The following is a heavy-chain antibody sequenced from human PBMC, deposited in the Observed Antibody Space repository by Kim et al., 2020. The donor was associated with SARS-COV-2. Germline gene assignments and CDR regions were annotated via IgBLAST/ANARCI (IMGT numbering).Heavy chain of an antibody. D-gene: IGHD7-27*01. CDR3: AKDISMDWGFDC. V-gene: IGHV3-9*01. Sequence: GGSLRLSCAASGFTFSDYSMHWVRQAPGKGLEWVSGINCDSSSIDYVDSVKGRFTISRDNAKNALYLQMNSLRAEDTALYYCAKDISMDWGFDCWGQGTLATVSS. J-gene: IGHJ4*02. CDR2: INCDSSSI. CDR1: GFTFSDYS.